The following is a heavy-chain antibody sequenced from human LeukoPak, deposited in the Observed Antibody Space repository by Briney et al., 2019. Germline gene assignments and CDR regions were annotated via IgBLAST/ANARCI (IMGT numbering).Heavy chain of an antibody. J-gene: IGHJ4*02. Sequence: GASVKVSCKASGYTFTSYYMHWVRQAPGQGLEWMGRIIPILGIANYAQKFQGRVTITADKSTSTAYMELSSLRSEDTAVYYCARGHYYDSSGLPPDNTHSNWGQGTLVTVSS. CDR1: GYTFTSYY. D-gene: IGHD3-22*01. CDR2: IIPILGIA. CDR3: ARGHYYDSSGLPPDNTHSN. V-gene: IGHV1-69*04.